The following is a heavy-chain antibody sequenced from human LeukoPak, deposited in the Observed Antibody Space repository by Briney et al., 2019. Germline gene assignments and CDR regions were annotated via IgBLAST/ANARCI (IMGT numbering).Heavy chain of an antibody. V-gene: IGHV4-59*01. D-gene: IGHD6-13*01. CDR3: ASGAAAGTMPLY. Sequence: SETLSLTCTVSGGSISSYYWSWIRQPPGKGLEWIGYIYYSGSTNYNPSLKSRVTISIDTSKNQFSLKLTSVTAADTAVYYCASGAAAGTMPLYWGQGTLVTVSS. J-gene: IGHJ4*02. CDR2: IYYSGST. CDR1: GGSISSYY.